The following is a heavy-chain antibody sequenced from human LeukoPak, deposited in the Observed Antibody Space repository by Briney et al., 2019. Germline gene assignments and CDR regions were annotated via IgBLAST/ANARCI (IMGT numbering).Heavy chain of an antibody. V-gene: IGHV1-2*02. J-gene: IGHJ4*02. CDR1: GYTFAVYY. Sequence: ASVNVSCKASGYTFAVYYIHWVRQAPGQGLEWMGWINSNSGGTNYAQKFQGRVTMTRDTSITTAYMELSRLTSDDTAVYYCAREVREGSCDYWGQGTLVTVSS. CDR3: AREVREGSCDY. D-gene: IGHD3-10*01. CDR2: INSNSGGT.